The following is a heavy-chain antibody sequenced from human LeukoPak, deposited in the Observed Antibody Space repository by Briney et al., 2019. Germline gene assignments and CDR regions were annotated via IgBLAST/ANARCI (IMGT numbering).Heavy chain of an antibody. V-gene: IGHV3-23*01. D-gene: IGHD6-19*01. Sequence: GGSLTLSCAASGFSFSNYGMSWFRQAPGKGLEWVSTINIRADETHYADSVKGRFTISRDNSRNTLYLQMNSLRAEDTAVYYCAKIAVAANDWYFDLWGRGTLVTVSS. CDR3: AKIAVAANDWYFDL. J-gene: IGHJ2*01. CDR1: GFSFSNYG. CDR2: INIRADET.